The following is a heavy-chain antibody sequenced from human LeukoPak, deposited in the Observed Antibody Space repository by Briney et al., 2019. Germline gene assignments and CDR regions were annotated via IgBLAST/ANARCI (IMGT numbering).Heavy chain of an antibody. D-gene: IGHD2-2*01. CDR2: ISGGSSTI. CDR1: GFTFSTHT. CDR3: ARDRWSCSSTSCSSYFYYGLDV. V-gene: IGHV3-48*02. J-gene: IGHJ6*02. Sequence: PGGSLRLSCVASGFTFSTHTMNWVRQAPGKGLEWVSYISGGSSTIYYADSVKGRFTISRDNGKNSLYLQMNSLRDEDTAVYYCARDRWSCSSTSCSSYFYYGLDVWGQGTTVTVSS.